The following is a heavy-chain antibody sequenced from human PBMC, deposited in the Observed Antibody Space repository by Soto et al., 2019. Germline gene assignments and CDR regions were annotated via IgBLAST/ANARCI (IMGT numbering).Heavy chain of an antibody. J-gene: IGHJ4*02. Sequence: QLQLQESGSGLVKPSQTLSLTCAVSGGSISSGGYSWSWIRQPPGKGLEWIGYIYHSGSTYYNPAPKSRVTISVARSKNQFSLKLSSVTAADTAVYYCARASTTVTTLDYWGQGTLVTVSS. CDR2: IYHSGST. D-gene: IGHD4-17*01. CDR3: ARASTTVTTLDY. V-gene: IGHV4-30-2*01. CDR1: GGSISSGGYS.